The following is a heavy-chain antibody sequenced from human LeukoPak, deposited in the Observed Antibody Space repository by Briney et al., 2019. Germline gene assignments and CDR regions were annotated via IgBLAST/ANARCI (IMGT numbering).Heavy chain of an antibody. CDR2: IYSGGST. CDR1: GFTVSSNY. CDR3: ARVLHYYDSSGSSGAFDI. J-gene: IGHJ3*02. V-gene: IGHV3-66*01. D-gene: IGHD3-22*01. Sequence: PGGSLRLSCAASGFTVSSNYMSWVRQAPGKGLEWVSVIYSGGSTYYADSVKGRFTISRDNSKNTLYLQMNSLRAEDTAVYYCARVLHYYDSSGSSGAFDIWGQGTMVTVSS.